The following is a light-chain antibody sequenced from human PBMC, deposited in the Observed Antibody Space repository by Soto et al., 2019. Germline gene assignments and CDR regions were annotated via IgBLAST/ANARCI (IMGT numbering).Light chain of an antibody. CDR1: SSDVGGYNY. J-gene: IGLJ3*02. CDR2: EVS. Sequence: QSALTQPRSVSGSPGQSVTISCTGTSSDVGGYNYVSWYQQHPGKAPKLMIYEVSNRPSGVSNRFSGSKSGNTASLTISGLQAEDEADYYCSSYTSSSNWVFGGGTKLTVL. V-gene: IGLV2-14*01. CDR3: SSYTSSSNWV.